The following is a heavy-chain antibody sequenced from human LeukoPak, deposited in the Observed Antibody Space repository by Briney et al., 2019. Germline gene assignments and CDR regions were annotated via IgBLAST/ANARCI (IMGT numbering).Heavy chain of an antibody. CDR3: ARDKGYYGSGSYWFDP. Sequence: GASVKVSCKVSGYTLTELSMHWVRQAPGKGLEWMGGFDPEDGETIYAQKFQGRVTMTEDTSTDTAYMELSSLRSEDTAVYYCARDKGYYGSGSYWFDPWGQGTLVTVSS. D-gene: IGHD3-10*01. CDR1: GYTLTELS. V-gene: IGHV1-24*01. J-gene: IGHJ5*02. CDR2: FDPEDGET.